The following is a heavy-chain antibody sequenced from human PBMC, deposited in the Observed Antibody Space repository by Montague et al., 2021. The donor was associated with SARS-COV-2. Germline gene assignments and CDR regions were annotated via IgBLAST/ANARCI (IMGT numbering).Heavy chain of an antibody. CDR3: ARSVQFAYGLDV. D-gene: IGHD3-16*01. J-gene: IGHJ6*02. CDR2: ISHTEST. Sequence: SETLSLTCTVSSGSISNYYWSWIRQPPGKGLEWIGFISHTESTNYNPSLESRVSISIDTSKIQFSLRVRSVTAADTAVYYWARSVQFAYGLDVWGQGTTVTISS. V-gene: IGHV4-59*08. CDR1: SGSISNYY.